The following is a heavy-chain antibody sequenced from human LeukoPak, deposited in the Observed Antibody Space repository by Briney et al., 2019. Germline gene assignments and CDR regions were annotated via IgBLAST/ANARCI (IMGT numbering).Heavy chain of an antibody. CDR2: ISYDGSNK. Sequence: PGGSLRLSCAASGFTFSSYGMHWVRQAPGKGLEWVAVISYDGSNKYYADSVKGRFTISRDNSKNTLYLQMNSLRAEDTAVYYCAKDRSSGYYGGLGAFDIWGQGTMVTVSS. CDR3: AKDRSSGYYGGLGAFDI. J-gene: IGHJ3*02. CDR1: GFTFSSYG. V-gene: IGHV3-30*18. D-gene: IGHD3-22*01.